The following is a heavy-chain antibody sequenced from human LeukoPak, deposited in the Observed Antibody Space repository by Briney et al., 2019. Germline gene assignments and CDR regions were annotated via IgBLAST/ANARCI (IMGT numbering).Heavy chain of an antibody. J-gene: IGHJ5*02. CDR2: INPNSGGT. D-gene: IGHD2-2*01. V-gene: IGHV1-2*02. Sequence: ASVKVSCKASGYTFTGYYMHWVRQAPGQGLEWMGWINPNSGGTNYAQKFQGRVTMTRDTSISTAYIELSRLRSDDTAVYYCARAPVIVVVPAAHNWFDPWGQGTLVTVSS. CDR1: GYTFTGYY. CDR3: ARAPVIVVVPAAHNWFDP.